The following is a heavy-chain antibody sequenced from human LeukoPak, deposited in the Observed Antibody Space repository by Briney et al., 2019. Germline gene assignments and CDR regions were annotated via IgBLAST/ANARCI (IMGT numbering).Heavy chain of an antibody. D-gene: IGHD3-3*01. CDR2: ISSSGSTI. J-gene: IGHJ4*02. V-gene: IGHV3-48*03. Sequence: GGSLRLSCAVSGFTFSSYEMNWVRQAPGKGLEWVSYISSSGSTIYYADSVKGRFTISRDNSKNTLYLQMNSLRAEDTAVYYCAKVRPILDYWGQGTLVTVSS. CDR1: GFTFSSYE. CDR3: AKVRPILDY.